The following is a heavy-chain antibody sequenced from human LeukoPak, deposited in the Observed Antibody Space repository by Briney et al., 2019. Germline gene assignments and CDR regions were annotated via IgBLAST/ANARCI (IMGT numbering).Heavy chain of an antibody. CDR1: GGSFSGYY. D-gene: IGHD2-2*01. V-gene: IGHV4-34*01. Sequence: SETLSLTCAVYGGSFSGYYWSWIRQPPGKGLEWIGEINHSGSTNYNPSLKSRVTISVDTSKNQFSLKLSSVTAADTAVYYCARDTRYCSSTSCYFDAFDIWGQGTMVTVSS. CDR3: ARDTRYCSSTSCYFDAFDI. CDR2: INHSGST. J-gene: IGHJ3*02.